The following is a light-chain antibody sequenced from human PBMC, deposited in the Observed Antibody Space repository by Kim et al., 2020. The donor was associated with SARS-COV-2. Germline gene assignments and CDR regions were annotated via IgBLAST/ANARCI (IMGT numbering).Light chain of an antibody. J-gene: IGLJ1*01. CDR3: QAWDNSALYV. V-gene: IGLV3-1*01. CDR2: QDT. Sequence: DIYTSCNHQRPRQAPLLVIYQDTKRPSGIPARFSGSTSGNTATLTITGAQSMDETDSFCQAWDNSALYVFGPGTKVTVL. CDR1: DIY.